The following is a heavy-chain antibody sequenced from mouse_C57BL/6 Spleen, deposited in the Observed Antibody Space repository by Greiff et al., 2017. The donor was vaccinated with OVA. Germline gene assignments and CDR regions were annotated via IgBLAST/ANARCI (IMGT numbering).Heavy chain of an antibody. CDR3: ARNLDYYGSSFDY. CDR2: INPGSGGT. CDR1: GYAFTNYL. D-gene: IGHD1-1*01. V-gene: IGHV1-54*01. Sequence: VQGVESGAELVRPGTSVKVSCKASGYAFTNYLIEWVKQRPGQGLEWIGVINPGSGGTNYNEKFKGKATLTADKSSSTAYMQLSSLTSEDSAVYFCARNLDYYGSSFDYWGQGTTLTVSS. J-gene: IGHJ2*01.